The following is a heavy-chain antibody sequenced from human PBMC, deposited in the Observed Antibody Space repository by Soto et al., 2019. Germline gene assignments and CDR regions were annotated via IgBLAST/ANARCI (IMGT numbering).Heavy chain of an antibody. CDR1: KFTVSADY. V-gene: IGHV3-11*03. Sequence: QVQLLESGGGLVKPGGSLRLSCAASKFTVSADYMAWIRQAPVKGLDWISYISGDSRDTNYADSVKGRFNYTRDNAKNSLYLHMNSLAVEDPAVYFCATGQQVRMADIWGQGTMVTVSS. D-gene: IGHD6-13*01. J-gene: IGHJ3*02. CDR2: ISGDSRDT. CDR3: ATGQQVRMADI.